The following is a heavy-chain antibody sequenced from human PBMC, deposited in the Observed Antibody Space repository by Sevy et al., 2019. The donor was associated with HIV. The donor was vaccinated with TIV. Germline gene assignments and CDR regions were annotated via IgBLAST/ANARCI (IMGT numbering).Heavy chain of an antibody. CDR2: ISWNSGSI. J-gene: IGHJ4*02. CDR3: AKGPGGG. V-gene: IGHV3-9*01. D-gene: IGHD3-16*01. CDR1: GFNFEDYA. Sequence: GGSLRLSCAASGFNFEDYAMQWVRQAPGKGLEWVSGISWNSGSIGYADSVKGRFTISRDNAKKSLYLQMDSLRAEDQGLYYCAKGPGGGWGQGTLVTVSS.